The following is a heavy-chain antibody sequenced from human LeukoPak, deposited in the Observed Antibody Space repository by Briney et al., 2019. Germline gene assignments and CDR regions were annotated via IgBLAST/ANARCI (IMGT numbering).Heavy chain of an antibody. CDR3: ATVGHYYDSSGTLGDY. D-gene: IGHD3-22*01. CDR2: INPYGGST. V-gene: IGHV1-46*01. CDR1: GYTFTTYY. J-gene: IGHJ4*02. Sequence: ASVKVSCKASGYTFTTYYMYWVRQAPGQGLEWMGIINPYGGSTSYAQKFQGRVTMTRDTSTSTVYMELSSLRSEDTAVYYCATVGHYYDSSGTLGDYWGQGTLVTVSS.